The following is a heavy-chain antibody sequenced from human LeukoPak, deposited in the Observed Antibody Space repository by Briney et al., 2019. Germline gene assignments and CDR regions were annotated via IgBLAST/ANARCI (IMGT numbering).Heavy chain of an antibody. CDR3: ARSPPASYYYYMDV. CDR2: IIPIFGTA. Sequence: SVMVSCKASGGTFSSYAISWVRQAPGQGLEWMGGIIPIFGTANYAQKFQGRVTITTDESTSTAYMELSSLRSEDSAVYYCARSPPASYYYYMDVWGKGTTVTVSS. CDR1: GGTFSSYA. D-gene: IGHD1-14*01. J-gene: IGHJ6*03. V-gene: IGHV1-69*05.